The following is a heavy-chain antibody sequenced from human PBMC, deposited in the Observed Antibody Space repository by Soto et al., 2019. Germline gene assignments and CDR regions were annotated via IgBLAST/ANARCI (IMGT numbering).Heavy chain of an antibody. CDR3: ARADFWSGYYGGYYFDY. CDR2: INAGTGNT. Sequence: QVQLVQSGAEVKKPGASVKVSCKASGYTFTSYAMHWVRQAPGQRLEWMGWINAGTGNTKYSQKFQGRVTITRDTSASTAYMELSSLRSEDTAVYYCARADFWSGYYGGYYFDYWGQGTLVTVSS. CDR1: GYTFTSYA. V-gene: IGHV1-3*01. D-gene: IGHD3-3*01. J-gene: IGHJ4*02.